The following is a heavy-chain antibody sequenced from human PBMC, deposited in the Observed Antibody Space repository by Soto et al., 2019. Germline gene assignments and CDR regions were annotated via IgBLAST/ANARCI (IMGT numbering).Heavy chain of an antibody. Sequence: SETLSLTCTVSGGSISSYYWSWIRQPPGKGLEWIGYIYYSGSTNYNPSLKSRVTISVDTSKNQFSLKLSSVTAADTAVYYCARVWTYYDILTGYYPLQNYYYYYYMDVGGKGTTVTVSS. CDR2: IYYSGST. CDR1: GGSISSYY. CDR3: ARVWTYYDILTGYYPLQNYYYYYYMDV. D-gene: IGHD3-9*01. V-gene: IGHV4-59*01. J-gene: IGHJ6*03.